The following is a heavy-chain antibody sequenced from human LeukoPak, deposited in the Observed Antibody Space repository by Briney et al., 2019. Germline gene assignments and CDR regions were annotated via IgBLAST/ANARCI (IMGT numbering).Heavy chain of an antibody. Sequence: SETLSLTCTVSGGSISSSSYYWGWIRQPPGKGLEWIGSIYYSGSTYYNPSLKSRATISVDTSKNQFSLKLSSVTAADTAVYYCARTYSGYDTLDYWGQGTLVTVSS. CDR1: GGSISSSSYY. V-gene: IGHV4-39*01. CDR2: IYYSGST. D-gene: IGHD5-12*01. J-gene: IGHJ4*02. CDR3: ARTYSGYDTLDY.